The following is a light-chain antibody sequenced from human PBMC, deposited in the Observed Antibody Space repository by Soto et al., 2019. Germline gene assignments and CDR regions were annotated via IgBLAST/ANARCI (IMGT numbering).Light chain of an antibody. Sequence: QSALTQPASVSGSPGQSITISCTGTSSDVGRYKLVSWYQQHPGKAPKLMIYDVTNRPSGVSNRFSCSKSCNTASLTISGLQSEDEADYYCSSYTTTTTLIFGGGPKVTVL. CDR2: DVT. CDR1: SSDVGRYKL. J-gene: IGLJ2*01. V-gene: IGLV2-14*03. CDR3: SSYTTTTTLI.